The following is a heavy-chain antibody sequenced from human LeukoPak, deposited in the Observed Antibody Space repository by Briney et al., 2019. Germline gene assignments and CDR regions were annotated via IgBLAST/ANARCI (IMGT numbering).Heavy chain of an antibody. CDR2: IIPIFGTA. V-gene: IGHV1-69*05. D-gene: IGHD3-22*01. CDR1: GGTFSSYA. CDR3: ARDLTRGYYDSSGSSPAGY. J-gene: IGHJ4*02. Sequence: SVKVSCKASGGTFSSYAISWVRQAPGQGLEWMGRIIPIFGTANYAQKFQGRVTITTDESTSTAYVELSSLRSEDTAVYYCARDLTRGYYDSSGSSPAGYWGQGTLVTVSS.